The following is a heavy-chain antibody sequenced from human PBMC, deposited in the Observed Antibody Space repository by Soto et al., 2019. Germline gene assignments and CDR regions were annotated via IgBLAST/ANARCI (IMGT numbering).Heavy chain of an antibody. J-gene: IGHJ4*02. CDR3: ARAAPAPQLRYFDWLLFLDY. CDR1: GGSVSSGSYY. D-gene: IGHD3-9*01. CDR2: IYYSGST. V-gene: IGHV4-61*01. Sequence: KPSETLSLTCTVSGGSVSSGSYYWSWIRQPPGKGLEWIGYIYYSGSTNYNPSLKSRVTISVDTSKNQFSLKLSSVTAADTAVYYCARAAPAPQLRYFDWLLFLDYWGQGTLVTVSS.